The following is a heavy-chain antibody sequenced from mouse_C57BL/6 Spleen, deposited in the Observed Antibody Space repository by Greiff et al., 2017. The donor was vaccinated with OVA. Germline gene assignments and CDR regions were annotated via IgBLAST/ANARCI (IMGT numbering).Heavy chain of an antibody. CDR3: ARDYQWGFAY. CDR1: GYSITSGYY. J-gene: IGHJ3*01. Sequence: ESGPGLVKPSQSLSLTCSVTGYSITSGYYWNWIRQFPGNKLEWMGYISYDGSNNYNPSLKNRISISRDTSKNQFFLKLNSVTTEDTATYYCARDYQWGFAYWGQGTLVTVSA. V-gene: IGHV3-6*01. CDR2: ISYDGSN. D-gene: IGHD5-5*01.